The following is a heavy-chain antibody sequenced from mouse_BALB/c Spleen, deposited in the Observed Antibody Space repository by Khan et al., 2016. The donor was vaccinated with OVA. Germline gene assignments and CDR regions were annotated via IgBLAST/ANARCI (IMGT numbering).Heavy chain of an antibody. D-gene: IGHD2-10*02. CDR1: GYSITSDYA. Sequence: EVQLQQSGPGLVKPSQSLSLTCTVTGYSITSDYAWNWIRQFPGNKLEWMGYISYSGNTNYNPSLKSRISITRDTSKNQFFLQLNSVTTEDTATYYCARVYGGDFDYWSQGTTLTVSS. J-gene: IGHJ2*01. CDR3: ARVYGGDFDY. V-gene: IGHV3-2*02. CDR2: ISYSGNT.